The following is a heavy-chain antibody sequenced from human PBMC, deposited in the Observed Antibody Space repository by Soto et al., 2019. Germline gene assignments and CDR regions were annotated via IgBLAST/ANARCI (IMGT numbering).Heavy chain of an antibody. CDR3: ARQIYDSDTGPNFQYFFDS. D-gene: IGHD3-22*01. CDR2: IDPSDSQT. V-gene: IGHV5-10-1*01. CDR1: GYSFAGYW. Sequence: GESLKISCKGSGYSFAGYWITWVRQKPGKGLEWMGRIDPSDSQTYYSPSFRGHVTISATKSITAVFLQWSSLRASDTAMYYCARQIYDSDTGPNFQYFFDSWGQGSPVTVSS. J-gene: IGHJ4*02.